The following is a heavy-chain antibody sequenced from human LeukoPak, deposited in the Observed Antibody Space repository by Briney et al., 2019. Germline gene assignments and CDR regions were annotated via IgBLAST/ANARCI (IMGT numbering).Heavy chain of an antibody. J-gene: IGHJ4*02. Sequence: PGESLRLSCVASEFTFSGAWMHWVRQAPGKGLEWVGLIRSKRDGETADYPAPVKGRFTISRDDSKSTVYLQVNSLRAEDTAVYYCSGYDYSGFPAAGYWGQGTLVTVSS. CDR3: SGYDYSGFPAAGY. CDR1: EFTFSGAW. V-gene: IGHV3-15*07. CDR2: IRSKRDGETA. D-gene: IGHD5-12*01.